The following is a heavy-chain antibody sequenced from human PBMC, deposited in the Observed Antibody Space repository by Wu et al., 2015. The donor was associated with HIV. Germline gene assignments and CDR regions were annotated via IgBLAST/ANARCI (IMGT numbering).Heavy chain of an antibody. D-gene: IGHD5-12*01. V-gene: IGHV1-2*02. CDR2: INPNIGDT. CDR1: GYILTDYY. J-gene: IGHJ4*02. Sequence: QVELVQSGAEVKKPGASVKVSCKASGYILTDYYIHWVRQAPGQGLEWMGGINPNIGDTDYAQKFQGRVTLTRDKSISTAFMEVSSLRSDDTAIYYCARGWGVSFSGFDPTSNYYDSGDFDYWGQGTLVTVSS. CDR3: ARGWGVSFSGFDPTSNYYDSGDFDY.